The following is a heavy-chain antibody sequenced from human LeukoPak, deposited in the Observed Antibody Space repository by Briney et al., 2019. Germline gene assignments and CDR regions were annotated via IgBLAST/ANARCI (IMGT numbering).Heavy chain of an antibody. CDR1: GFSFATYA. V-gene: IGHV3-23*01. Sequence: QPGGSLKLSCAASGFSFATYAMSWVRQAPGEWLEWVSSISGSGDNTYYAESVKGRFTISRDNSKNTLFLQMNSLRADGTAVFYCAKRSACGTGWFFDFWGEGTLVTVSS. J-gene: IGHJ4*02. D-gene: IGHD6-19*01. CDR2: ISGSGDNT. CDR3: AKRSACGTGWFFDF.